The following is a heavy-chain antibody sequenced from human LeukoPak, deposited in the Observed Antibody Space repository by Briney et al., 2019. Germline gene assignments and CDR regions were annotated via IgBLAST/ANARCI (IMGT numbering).Heavy chain of an antibody. Sequence: SETLSLTCTVSGVSISSSNSYSGWSRQPPGKGLEGIGSIYYSGNTYYNASLKSEVSISIDTSKNHFSLRLTSVTAADTAVYYCASGYSYGYFYFDYWGQGNLVTVSS. CDR1: GVSISSSNSY. J-gene: IGHJ4*02. V-gene: IGHV4-39*02. CDR3: ASGYSYGYFYFDY. CDR2: IYYSGNT. D-gene: IGHD5-18*01.